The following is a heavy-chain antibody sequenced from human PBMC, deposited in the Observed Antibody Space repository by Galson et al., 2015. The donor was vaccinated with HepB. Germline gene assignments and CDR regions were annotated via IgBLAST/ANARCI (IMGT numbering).Heavy chain of an antibody. CDR3: ASVGRGF. CDR1: GFIFSNYA. D-gene: IGHD3-10*01. CDR2: ITRNGGST. J-gene: IGHJ4*02. Sequence: SLRLSCAASGFIFSNYAMHWVRQAPGQGLEYVSAITRNGGSTYYANSVKGRFSISRDNSKNTLYLQMGNLRAEDMAVYYCASVGRGFWGQGTRVTVSS. V-gene: IGHV3-64*01.